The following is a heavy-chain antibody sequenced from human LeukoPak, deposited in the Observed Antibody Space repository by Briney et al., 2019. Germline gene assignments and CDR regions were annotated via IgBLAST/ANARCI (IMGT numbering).Heavy chain of an antibody. J-gene: IGHJ4*02. D-gene: IGHD6-13*01. Sequence: GASVKVSFKSSGYTFTSYDINWVRQATGQGLEWMGWMNPNSGNTGYAQKFQGRVTMTRNTSISTAYMELSSLRSEDTAVYYCARFDVAAAAFDYWGQGTLVTVSS. CDR2: MNPNSGNT. CDR3: ARFDVAAAAFDY. CDR1: GYTFTSYD. V-gene: IGHV1-8*01.